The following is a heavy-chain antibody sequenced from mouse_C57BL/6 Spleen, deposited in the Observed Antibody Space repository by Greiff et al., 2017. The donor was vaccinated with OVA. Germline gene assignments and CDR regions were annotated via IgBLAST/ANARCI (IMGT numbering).Heavy chain of an antibody. CDR3: ARYPTTVVGAMDY. Sequence: EVKLEESGGGLVQPGGSLSLSCAASGFTFTDYYMSWVRQPPGKALEWLGFIRNKANGYTTEYSASVKGRFTISRDNSQSILYLQMNALRAEDSATYYCARYPTTVVGAMDYWGQGTSVTVSS. CDR2: IRNKANGYTT. J-gene: IGHJ4*01. CDR1: GFTFTDYY. D-gene: IGHD1-1*01. V-gene: IGHV7-3*01.